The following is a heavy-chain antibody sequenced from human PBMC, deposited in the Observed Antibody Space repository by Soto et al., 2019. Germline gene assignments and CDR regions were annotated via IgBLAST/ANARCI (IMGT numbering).Heavy chain of an antibody. CDR3: GRAFDRSGLY. V-gene: IGHV1-46*01. D-gene: IGHD3-22*01. J-gene: IGHJ4*02. Sequence: ASVTVSCQASGYTFRNYYIHWVRQAPGQGLEWMGLINPSGGATSYSQRFQGRVTITKDSSTSTVYMELSSLGSEDTAVYYCGRAFDRSGLYWGQGTLVTVSS. CDR2: INPSGGAT. CDR1: GYTFRNYY.